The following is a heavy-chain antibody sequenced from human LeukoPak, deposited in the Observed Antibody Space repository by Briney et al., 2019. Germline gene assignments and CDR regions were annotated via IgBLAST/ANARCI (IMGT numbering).Heavy chain of an antibody. CDR2: IYSGGDT. J-gene: IGHJ4*02. CDR3: ATSPVAGMIYFDY. V-gene: IGHV3-66*01. Sequence: GGSLRLSCAASGFTVSNYYMSWVRQAPGKGLEWVSVIYSGGDTYYADSVKGRFTISRDNSKNTLYLQMNNLRAEDTAVYYCATSPVAGMIYFDYWGQGTLVTVSS. D-gene: IGHD6-19*01. CDR1: GFTVSNYY.